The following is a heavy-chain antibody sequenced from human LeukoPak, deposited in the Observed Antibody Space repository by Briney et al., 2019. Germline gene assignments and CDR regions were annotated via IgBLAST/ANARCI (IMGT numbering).Heavy chain of an antibody. J-gene: IGHJ5*02. CDR2: INPNSGDT. Sequence: GASVKVSCKASGYTFTGYYMHWVRQAPGQGLEWMGRINPNSGDTNYAQKFQGRVTMTRDTSISTAYMELSRLRSDDTAVYYGARDFLVPAAPYNWFDPWGQGTL. CDR1: GYTFTGYY. V-gene: IGHV1-2*06. D-gene: IGHD2-2*01. CDR3: ARDFLVPAAPYNWFDP.